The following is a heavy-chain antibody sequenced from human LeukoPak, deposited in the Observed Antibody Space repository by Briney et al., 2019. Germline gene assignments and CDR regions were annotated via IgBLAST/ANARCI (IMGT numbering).Heavy chain of an antibody. D-gene: IGHD6-19*01. CDR1: GFTFSNYW. CDR3: ARPVSGWCWFDN. V-gene: IGHV3-74*03. CDR2: INTDGSST. J-gene: IGHJ4*02. Sequence: GGSLRLSCVASGFTFSNYWMNWVRQAPGKGLVWVSSINTDGSSTKYADSVKGRFTISRDNAKNTLYLQMNSLRAEDTAVYYCARPVSGWCWFDNWGQGSLVTVSS.